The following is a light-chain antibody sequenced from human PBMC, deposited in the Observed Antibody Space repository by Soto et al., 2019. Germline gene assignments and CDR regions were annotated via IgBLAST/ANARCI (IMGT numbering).Light chain of an antibody. J-gene: IGKJ1*01. CDR2: GAS. CDR1: QSVSTNN. Sequence: IVLTQSPGTLSSSPGERATLSCRASQSVSTNNLAWYQQRPGQAPRLLIYGASRRATGIPDRFSGSGSGTEFTLTISSLQPDDFATYYCQHYNSYSEAFGQGSKADI. CDR3: QHYNSYSEA. V-gene: IGKV3-20*01.